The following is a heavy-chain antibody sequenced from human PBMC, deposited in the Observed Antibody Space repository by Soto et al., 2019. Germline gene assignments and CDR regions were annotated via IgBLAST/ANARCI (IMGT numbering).Heavy chain of an antibody. CDR2: ISYDGSNK. Sequence: QVQLVESGGGVVQPGRSLRLSCAASGFTFSSYAMHWVRQAPGKGLEWVAVISYDGSNKYYADSVKGRFTISRDNSKNTLYLQMNSQRAEDTAVYYCARGDYTATDYWGQGTLVTVSS. V-gene: IGHV3-30-3*01. CDR3: ARGDYTATDY. D-gene: IGHD3-3*01. J-gene: IGHJ4*02. CDR1: GFTFSSYA.